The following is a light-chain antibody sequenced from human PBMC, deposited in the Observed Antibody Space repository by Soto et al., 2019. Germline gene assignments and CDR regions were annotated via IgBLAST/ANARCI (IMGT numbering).Light chain of an antibody. Sequence: EIVMTQSQATLSVSPGERATLSCRASQSVSSSLAWYQQKPGQAPRLLIYAASTRATGIPARFSGSGSGTDFFLSINSLQSEDFAVYYCQQYYNWPPVTFGQGTKLEI. CDR2: AAS. J-gene: IGKJ2*01. V-gene: IGKV3-15*01. CDR1: QSVSSS. CDR3: QQYYNWPPVT.